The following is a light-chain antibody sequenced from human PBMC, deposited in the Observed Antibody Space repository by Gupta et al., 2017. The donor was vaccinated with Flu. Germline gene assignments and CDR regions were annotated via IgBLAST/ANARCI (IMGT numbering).Light chain of an antibody. J-gene: IGLJ1*01. V-gene: IGLV1-40*01. CDR1: SSDIGTSYD. Sequence: QFVLTQPPSVSGAPGQRVTIPCTGSSSDIGTSYDVHWYQQLPGSAPKLLIYGNNNRPSGVPDRFSGSKSGTSASLAITGLLAEDEADYYCQSYDSSLYVFGTGTKVTVL. CDR3: QSYDSSLYV. CDR2: GNN.